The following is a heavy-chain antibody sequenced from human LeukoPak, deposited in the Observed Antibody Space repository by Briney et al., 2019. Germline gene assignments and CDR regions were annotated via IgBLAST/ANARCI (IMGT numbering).Heavy chain of an antibody. J-gene: IGHJ5*02. CDR1: GYTFTGYY. CDR3: ARVRVTVENWFDP. V-gene: IGHV1-18*04. D-gene: IGHD4-23*01. Sequence: ASVKVSCKASGYTFTGYYMHWVRQAPGQGLEWMGWISAYNGNTNYAQKLQGRVTMTTDTSTSTAYMELRSLRSDDTAVYYCARVRVTVENWFDPWGQGTLVTVSS. CDR2: ISAYNGNT.